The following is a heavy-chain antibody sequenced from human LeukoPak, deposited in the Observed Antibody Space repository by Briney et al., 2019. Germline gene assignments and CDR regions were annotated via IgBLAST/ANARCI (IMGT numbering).Heavy chain of an antibody. CDR3: AKDDYYDSSGYVVGSRGDAFDI. CDR1: GFTFSSYA. V-gene: IGHV3-23*01. J-gene: IGHJ3*02. Sequence: PSGGSLRLSCAASGFTFSSYAMHWVRQAPGKGLEWVSAISGSGGSTYYADSVKGRFTISRDNSKNTLYLQMNSLRAEDTAVYYCAKDDYYDSSGYVVGSRGDAFDIWGQGTMVTVSS. CDR2: ISGSGGST. D-gene: IGHD3-22*01.